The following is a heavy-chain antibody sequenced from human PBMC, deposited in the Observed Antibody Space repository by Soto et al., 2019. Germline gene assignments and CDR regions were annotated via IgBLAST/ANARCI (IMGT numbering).Heavy chain of an antibody. V-gene: IGHV3-7*01. CDR1: GFTFSSYW. J-gene: IGHJ6*03. Sequence: GGSLRLSCAASGFTFSSYWMSWVRQAPGKGLEWVANIKQDGSEKYYVDSVKGRFTISRDNAKNSLYLQMNSLRAEDTAVYYCARDTYYYYYYYMDVWGKGTTVTVSS. CDR3: ARDTYYYYYYYMDV. CDR2: IKQDGSEK.